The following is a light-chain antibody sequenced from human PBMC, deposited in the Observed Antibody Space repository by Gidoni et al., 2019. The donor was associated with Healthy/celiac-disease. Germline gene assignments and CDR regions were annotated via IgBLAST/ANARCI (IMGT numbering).Light chain of an antibody. CDR1: QSISSY. CDR3: QQSYSTPLA. V-gene: IGKV1-39*01. J-gene: IGKJ4*01. CDR2: AAS. Sequence: DIQMTHPPSSLSESVGDRVTITCRASQSISSYLNWYQQRPGKAPKLLIYAASSLQSGVPSRFSGSGSGTDFTLNISSLQPEDFATYYCQQSYSTPLACGGGTKVEIK.